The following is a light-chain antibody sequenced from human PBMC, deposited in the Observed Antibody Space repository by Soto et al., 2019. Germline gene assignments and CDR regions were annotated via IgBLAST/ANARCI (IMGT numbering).Light chain of an antibody. CDR3: QHYNSYSEA. CDR1: QTLTGSY. Sequence: EIVLTQSPGTPTLSPGERATLSCRASQTLTGSYLAWYQQKPGQAPRLLIYGTSSRATGISDNFSGNGSGTDFTLTIGRLEPEDFATYYCQHYNSYSEAFGQGTKVELK. CDR2: GTS. J-gene: IGKJ1*01. V-gene: IGKV3-20*01.